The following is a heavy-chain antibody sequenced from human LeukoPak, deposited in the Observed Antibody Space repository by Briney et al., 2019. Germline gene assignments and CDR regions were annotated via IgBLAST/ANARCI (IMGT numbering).Heavy chain of an antibody. CDR2: ISGSGGTT. D-gene: IGHD3-10*01. CDR3: AKGSRSLRFGEAGDY. J-gene: IGHJ4*02. V-gene: IGHV3-23*01. CDR1: GFTFSSYG. Sequence: PGGSLRLSCAASGFTFSSYGMSWVRQAPGKGLEWVSSISGSGGTTYYADSAKGRFTLSRDNSKNTLYLQMNSLRAEDTAVYYCAKGSRSLRFGEAGDYWGQGTLVTVSS.